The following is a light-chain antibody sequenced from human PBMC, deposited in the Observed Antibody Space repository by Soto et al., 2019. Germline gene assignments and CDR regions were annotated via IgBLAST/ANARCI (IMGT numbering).Light chain of an antibody. J-gene: IGKJ1*01. CDR1: KSISSW. CDR2: KAS. Sequence: DIPLNQLPSTRSASVGDRAITICRASKSISSWLAWYQQPTGTENQLLIDKASSLESGVPSRFRGTGSGTEFTLTISSLQPDDGATYYCQQYNSYLWTLGQGTK. CDR3: QQYNSYLWT. V-gene: IGKV1-5*03.